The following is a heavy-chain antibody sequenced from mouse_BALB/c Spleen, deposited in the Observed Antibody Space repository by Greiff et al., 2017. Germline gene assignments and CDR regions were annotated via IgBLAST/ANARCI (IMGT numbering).Heavy chain of an antibody. CDR3: ARGGNYVFDY. D-gene: IGHD2-1*01. CDR1: GFNIKDTY. V-gene: IGHV14-3*02. Sequence: VQLKESGAELVKPGASVKLSCTASGFNIKDTYMHWVKQRPEQGLEWIGRIDPANGNTKYDPKFQGKATITADTSSNTAYLQLSSLTSEDTAVYYCARGGNYVFDYWGQGTTLTVSS. CDR2: IDPANGNT. J-gene: IGHJ2*01.